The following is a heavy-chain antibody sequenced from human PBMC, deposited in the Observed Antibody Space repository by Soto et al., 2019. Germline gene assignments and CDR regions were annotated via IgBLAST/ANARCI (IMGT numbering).Heavy chain of an antibody. J-gene: IGHJ3*01. D-gene: IGHD2-15*01. V-gene: IGHV5-51*01. CDR3: ARRHPHPELKGVGGPASAIDV. Sequence: PGESLKISCKGSGYSFSNYWIGWVRQMLGKGLEWMGIIYPGDSDTRYSPSFQGQVTISADKSINTAYLQWSSLKASDTAMYYCARRHPHPELKGVGGPASAIDVWGQGTMGTGSS. CDR2: IYPGDSDT. CDR1: GYSFSNYW.